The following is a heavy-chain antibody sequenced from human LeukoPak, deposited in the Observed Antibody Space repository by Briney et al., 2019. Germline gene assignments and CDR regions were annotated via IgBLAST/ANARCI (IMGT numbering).Heavy chain of an antibody. D-gene: IGHD5-18*01. CDR3: ARASRGYSYGYNY. CDR1: GFTFSSYE. CDR2: ISSSGSTI. Sequence: GGSLRLSCAASGFTFSSYEMNWVRQAPGKGLEWVSYISSSGSTIYCADSVKGRFTISRDNAKNSLYLQMNSLRAEDTAVYYCARASRGYSYGYNYWGQGTLVTVSS. V-gene: IGHV3-48*03. J-gene: IGHJ4*02.